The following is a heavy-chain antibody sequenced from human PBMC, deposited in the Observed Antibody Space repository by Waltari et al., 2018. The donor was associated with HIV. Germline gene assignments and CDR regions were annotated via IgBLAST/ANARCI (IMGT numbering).Heavy chain of an antibody. J-gene: IGHJ6*02. CDR1: GGTLITYD. Sequence: QVQWVQGGTEVTKRGSSGRVSGKTSGGTLITYDSSWVGEAPGKGVEWMGKITPILSVPNDAKKFQGRITITADKSTRTAYMELTSLRSDDTAVYYCAGEGGVSFPGAMDVWGQGTTITVSS. CDR3: AGEGGVSFPGAMDV. CDR2: ITPILSVP. V-gene: IGHV1-69*09. D-gene: IGHD3-10*01.